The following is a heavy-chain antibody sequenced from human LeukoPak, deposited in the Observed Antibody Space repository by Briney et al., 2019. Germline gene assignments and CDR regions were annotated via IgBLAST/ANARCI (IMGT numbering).Heavy chain of an antibody. CDR2: ISWNSGSI. D-gene: IGHD3-10*01. V-gene: IGHV3-9*01. J-gene: IGHJ4*02. CDR1: GFTFDDYA. CDR3: AKGLWFGEYSFDY. Sequence: GGSLRLSCAASGFTFDDYAMHWVRQAPGKGLEWVSGISWNSGSIGYADSVKGRFTISRDNAKNSLYLQMNSLRAEDTALYYCAKGLWFGEYSFDYWGQGTLVTVSS.